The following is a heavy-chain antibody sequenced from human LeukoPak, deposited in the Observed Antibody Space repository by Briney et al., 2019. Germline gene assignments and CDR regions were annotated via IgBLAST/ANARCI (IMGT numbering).Heavy chain of an antibody. D-gene: IGHD3-16*01. J-gene: IGHJ4*02. Sequence: GGSLRLSCAVSGLTFNIYAMSWVRQAPGKGLEWVSNISGGGGGTYYADSVKGRFTISRDNSKSTLYLQMNSLRAEDTAIYYCARWALGGVPGGYWGQGTLVTVSS. V-gene: IGHV3-23*01. CDR1: GLTFNIYA. CDR3: ARWALGGVPGGY. CDR2: ISGGGGGT.